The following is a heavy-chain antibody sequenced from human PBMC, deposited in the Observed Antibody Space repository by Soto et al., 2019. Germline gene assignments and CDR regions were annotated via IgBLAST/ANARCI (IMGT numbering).Heavy chain of an antibody. CDR3: ARLLAVAYYDAFDI. CDR1: GYTFTSYG. J-gene: IGHJ3*02. Sequence: ASVKVSCKASGYTFTSYGISWVRQAPGQGLEWMGWISAYNGNTNYAQKHQGRVTMTTDTSTSTAYMELRSLRSDDTAVYYCARLLAVAYYDAFDIWGQGTMVTVSS. V-gene: IGHV1-18*01. CDR2: ISAYNGNT. D-gene: IGHD6-19*01.